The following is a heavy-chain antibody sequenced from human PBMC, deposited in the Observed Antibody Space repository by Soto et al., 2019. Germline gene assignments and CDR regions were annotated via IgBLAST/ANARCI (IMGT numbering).Heavy chain of an antibody. Sequence: GGSLRLSCAASGFTFSSYAMSWVRQAPGKGLEWVSAISGSGGSTYYADSVKGRFTISRDNSKNTLYLQMNSLRAEDTAVYYCAKDQGSNWNDVSHFDYWGQGTLVTVSS. CDR1: GFTFSSYA. CDR2: ISGSGGST. D-gene: IGHD1-20*01. V-gene: IGHV3-23*01. J-gene: IGHJ4*02. CDR3: AKDQGSNWNDVSHFDY.